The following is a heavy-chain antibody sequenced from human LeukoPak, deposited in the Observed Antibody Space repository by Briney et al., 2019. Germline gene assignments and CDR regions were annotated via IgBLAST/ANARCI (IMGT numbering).Heavy chain of an antibody. CDR3: ARELRLPATIGRYYFDF. V-gene: IGHV1-46*01. D-gene: IGHD2-2*01. CDR2: INPSGGST. CDR1: GYTFTSYY. Sequence: EASVKVSCKASGYTFTSYYMHWVRQAPGQGLEWMGIINPSGGSTSYAQKFLGRVTMTRDTSTSTLYMDLSSLRSEDTAVYYCARELRLPATIGRYYFDFWGQGTLVTVSS. J-gene: IGHJ4*02.